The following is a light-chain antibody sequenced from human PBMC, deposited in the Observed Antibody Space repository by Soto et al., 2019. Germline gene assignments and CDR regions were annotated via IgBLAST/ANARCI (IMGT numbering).Light chain of an antibody. CDR2: DAS. J-gene: IGKJ5*01. CDR3: QQYSNLIT. CDR1: QDVSNY. Sequence: DIQMTQSPSSLSASVVARVPITWQARQDVSNYLNWYPQKLGKAQKLLIYDASNLETGVTSRFSGSGSGTYFSFTIRSLQPEDFATYYCQQYSNLITFGQGTRLEN. V-gene: IGKV1-33*01.